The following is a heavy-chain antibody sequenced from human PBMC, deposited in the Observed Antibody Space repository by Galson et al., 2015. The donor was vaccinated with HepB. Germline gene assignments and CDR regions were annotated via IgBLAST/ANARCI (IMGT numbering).Heavy chain of an antibody. D-gene: IGHD4-17*01. Sequence: SLRLSCAASGFTFSSYSMNWVRQAPGKGLEWVSSISSSSSYIYYADSVKGRFTISRDNAKNSLYLQMNSLRAEDTAVYYCARYGDYGFDYYYGMDVWGQGTTVTVSS. CDR1: GFTFSSYS. J-gene: IGHJ6*02. CDR2: ISSSSSYI. V-gene: IGHV3-21*01. CDR3: ARYGDYGFDYYYGMDV.